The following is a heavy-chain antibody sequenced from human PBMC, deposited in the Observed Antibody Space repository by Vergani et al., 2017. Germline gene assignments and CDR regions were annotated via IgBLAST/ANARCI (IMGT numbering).Heavy chain of an antibody. Sequence: QVQLVESGGGVVQPGRSLRLSCAASGFTFSSYAMHWVRPAPGKGLEWVAVISYDGSNKYYADSVKGRFTISRDNSKNTLYLQMNSLRAEDTAVYYCAREGEVGATIRFGMDVWGQGTTVTVSS. CDR3: AREGEVGATIRFGMDV. CDR1: GFTFSSYA. D-gene: IGHD1-26*01. J-gene: IGHJ6*02. CDR2: ISYDGSNK. V-gene: IGHV3-30-3*01.